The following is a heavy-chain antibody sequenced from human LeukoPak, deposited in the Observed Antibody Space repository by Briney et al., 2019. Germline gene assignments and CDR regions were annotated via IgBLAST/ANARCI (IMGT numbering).Heavy chain of an antibody. CDR2: INHSGGT. V-gene: IGHV4-39*07. Sequence: SETLSLTCTVSGGSISSSSYYWGWIRQPPGKGLEWIGEINHSGGTNYNPSLKRRVTISLDTSKTQFSLKLSSLTAADAAVYYCARLLPLRGGDVWGQGTTVTVSS. D-gene: IGHD2-15*01. J-gene: IGHJ6*02. CDR3: ARLLPLRGGDV. CDR1: GGSISSSSYY.